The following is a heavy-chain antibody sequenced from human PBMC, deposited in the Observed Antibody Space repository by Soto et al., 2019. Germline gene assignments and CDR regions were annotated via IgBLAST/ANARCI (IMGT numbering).Heavy chain of an antibody. CDR1: GFTFSSYA. J-gene: IGHJ4*02. CDR3: AKVRGSSSWSFYYFDY. CDR2: ISGSGGST. D-gene: IGHD6-13*01. V-gene: IGHV3-23*01. Sequence: PGGSLRLSCAAYGFTFSSYAMSWVRQAPGKGLEWVSAISGSGGSTYYADSVKGRFTISRDNSKNTLYLQMNSLRAEDTAVYYCAKVRGSSSWSFYYFDYWGQGTLVTVSS.